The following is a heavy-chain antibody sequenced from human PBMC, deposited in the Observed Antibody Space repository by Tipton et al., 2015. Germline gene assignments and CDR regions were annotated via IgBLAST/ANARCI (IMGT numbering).Heavy chain of an antibody. Sequence: SGAEVKKPGESLAISCKVSGETFAGYWIAWVRQMPGAGLEWMGIIWPGDSETKYSPSFQGQVTISADKSTSTAYLQWSSLKASDTAMYYCARGYGSGSYYNGNWFDPWGQGTLVTVSS. J-gene: IGHJ5*02. D-gene: IGHD3-10*01. CDR3: ARGYGSGSYYNGNWFDP. V-gene: IGHV5-51*01. CDR1: GETFAGYW. CDR2: IWPGDSET.